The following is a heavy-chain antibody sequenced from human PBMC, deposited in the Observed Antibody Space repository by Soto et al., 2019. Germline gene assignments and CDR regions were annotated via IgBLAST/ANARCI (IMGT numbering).Heavy chain of an antibody. CDR3: ARVPDY. J-gene: IGHJ4*02. D-gene: IGHD2-2*01. Sequence: SETLSLTCTVSGGSMSSYSWSWIRQPPGKGLEWIGYIYHSGSTYYNPSLKSRVTISEDRSKNQFSMKLSSVTAADTAVYYCARVPDYWRQGPLVTVSS. V-gene: IGHV4-30-2*01. CDR2: IYHSGST. CDR1: GGSMSSYS.